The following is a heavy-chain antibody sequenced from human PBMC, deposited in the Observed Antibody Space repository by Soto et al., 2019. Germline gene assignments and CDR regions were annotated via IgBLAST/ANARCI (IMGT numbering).Heavy chain of an antibody. D-gene: IGHD2-15*01. Sequence: QVHLVESGGGVVQPGGSLRLSCAASGFTFSSYAIHWVRQAPGKGLEWVAIMWFDGSNKYYADSVKGRFSISRDNSKNTLFLQMDSLRAEDTAVYYWARGQLPAATTYFDFWGQGTLVIVSS. CDR2: MWFDGSNK. J-gene: IGHJ4*02. CDR3: ARGQLPAATTYFDF. CDR1: GFTFSSYA. V-gene: IGHV3-33*01.